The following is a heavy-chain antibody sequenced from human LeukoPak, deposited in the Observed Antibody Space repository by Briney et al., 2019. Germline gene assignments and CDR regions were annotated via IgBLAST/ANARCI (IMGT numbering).Heavy chain of an antibody. CDR3: ARVRGGYYFDY. CDR1: GFIFSSYW. Sequence: PGGSLRLSRAASGFIFSSYWMTWVRQAPGKGLEWVANIKKHGNEKYYVDSVKGRFTISRDNAKNSLHLQMNSLRAEDTAVYYCARVRGGYYFDYWGQGTLVTVSS. J-gene: IGHJ4*02. CDR2: IKKHGNEK. D-gene: IGHD3-16*01. V-gene: IGHV3-7*05.